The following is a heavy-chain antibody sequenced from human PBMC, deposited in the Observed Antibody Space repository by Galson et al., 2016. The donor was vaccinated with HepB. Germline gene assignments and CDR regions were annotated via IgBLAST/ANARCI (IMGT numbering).Heavy chain of an antibody. V-gene: IGHV1-69*13. D-gene: IGHD3-3*01. J-gene: IGHJ4*02. CDR3: ARGGGITMTPWALEY. Sequence: SVKVSCKASEGTFSNYVIHWVRQAPGQGLEWVGGIRPSIGTAHYTQKFQGRVTLTADDTTSTVYMEVSSLRFEDTAVYYCARGGGITMTPWALEYCGQGTLVTVSS. CDR2: IRPSIGTA. CDR1: EGTFSNYV.